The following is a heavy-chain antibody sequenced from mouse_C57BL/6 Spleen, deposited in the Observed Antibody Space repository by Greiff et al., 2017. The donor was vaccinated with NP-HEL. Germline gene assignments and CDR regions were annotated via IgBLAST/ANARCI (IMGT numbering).Heavy chain of an antibody. CDR3: AKNPIDLGYFDV. CDR2: IWRGGST. V-gene: IGHV2-4*01. J-gene: IGHJ1*03. CDR1: GFSFTSYG. D-gene: IGHD6-5*01. Sequence: QVQLQESGPGLVQPSQSLSITCTASGFSFTSYGVHWVRQPPGKGLEWLGVIWRGGSTDYNAAFIYSLTTSKDNSNSKVFMKMNSLPAEDTAIYYCAKNPIDLGYFDVWGTGTTVTVSS.